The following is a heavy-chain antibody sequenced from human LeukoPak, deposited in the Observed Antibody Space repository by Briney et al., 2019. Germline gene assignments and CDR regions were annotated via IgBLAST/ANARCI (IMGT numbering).Heavy chain of an antibody. V-gene: IGHV1-69*04. Sequence: SVKVSFKASGGTFISYAISWVRQAPGQGLEWMGRIIPILGIANYTQKFQGRVTITADKSTSTAYMELSSLRSEDTAVYYCARGMYSSPPDVWGKGTTVTVSS. CDR3: ARGMYSSPPDV. CDR1: GGTFISYA. J-gene: IGHJ6*04. D-gene: IGHD6-13*01. CDR2: IIPILGIA.